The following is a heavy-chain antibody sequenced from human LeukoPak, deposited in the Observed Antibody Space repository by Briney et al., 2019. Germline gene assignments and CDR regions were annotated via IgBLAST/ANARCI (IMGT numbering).Heavy chain of an antibody. CDR3: ARGYSSSWHHYYYYMDV. D-gene: IGHD6-13*01. V-gene: IGHV3-21*01. CDR2: ISSSSSYI. CDR1: GFTFSSYS. J-gene: IGHJ6*03. Sequence: GGSLRLSCAASGFTFSSYSVNWVRQAPGKGLEWVSSISSSSSYIYYADSVKGRFTISRDNAKNSLYLQMNSLRAEDTAVYYCARGYSSSWHHYYYYMDVWGKGTTVTVSS.